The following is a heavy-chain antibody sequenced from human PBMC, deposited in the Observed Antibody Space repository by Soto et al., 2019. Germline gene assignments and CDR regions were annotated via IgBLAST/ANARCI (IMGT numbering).Heavy chain of an antibody. J-gene: IGHJ4*02. V-gene: IGHV3-23*01. CDR3: AKRPYYDFWSGYYLDF. D-gene: IGHD3-3*01. CDR1: GFRFTSYA. Sequence: GGCLRLSCSASGFRFTSYAVTWVRPAPGKGLEWVSVISGSGGSTFYADSVKGRFTISRDNSKNTLYLQMNSLRAEDTALYYCAKRPYYDFWSGYYLDFWGQGTLVTVSS. CDR2: ISGSGGST.